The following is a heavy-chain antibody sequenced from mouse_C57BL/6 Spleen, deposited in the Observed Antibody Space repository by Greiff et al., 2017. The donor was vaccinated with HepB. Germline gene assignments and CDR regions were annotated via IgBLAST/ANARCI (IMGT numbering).Heavy chain of an antibody. CDR2: IHPNSGST. CDR1: GYTFTSYW. D-gene: IGHD1-1*01. CDR3: ARYYYGSSPLDY. J-gene: IGHJ2*01. V-gene: IGHV1-64*01. Sequence: VQLQQPGAELVKPGASVKLSCKASGYTFTSYWMHWVKQRPGQGLEWIGMIHPNSGSTNYNEKFKSKATLTVDKSSSTAYMQLSSLTSEDSAVYYCARYYYGSSPLDYWGQGTTLTVSS.